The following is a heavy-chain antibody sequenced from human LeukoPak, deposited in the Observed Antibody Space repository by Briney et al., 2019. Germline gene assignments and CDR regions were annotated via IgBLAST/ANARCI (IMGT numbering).Heavy chain of an antibody. J-gene: IGHJ4*02. CDR3: ARRYCSCGSCYPRGFDY. CDR1: GYSFTSYW. Sequence: RGESLKISCKGSGYSFTSYWIGWVRQMPGKGLEWMGIIYPGDSDTRYSPSFQGQVTISADKSISTAYLQWSSLKASDTAMYYCARRYCSCGSCYPRGFDYWGQGTLVTVSS. CDR2: IYPGDSDT. D-gene: IGHD2-15*01. V-gene: IGHV5-51*01.